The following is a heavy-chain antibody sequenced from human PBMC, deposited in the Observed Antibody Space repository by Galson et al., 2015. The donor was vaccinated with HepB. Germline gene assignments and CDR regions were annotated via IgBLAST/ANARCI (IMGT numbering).Heavy chain of an antibody. CDR1: GFTFSSYS. Sequence: SLRLSCAASGFTFSSYSMNWVRQAPGKGLEWVSYISSSSSTIYYADSVKGRFTISRDNAKNSLYLQMNSLRAEDTAVYYCARRNWYPLRGYYYYYYGMDVWGQGTTVTVSS. CDR2: ISSSSSTI. CDR3: ARRNWYPLRGYYYYYYGMDV. D-gene: IGHD6-13*01. J-gene: IGHJ6*02. V-gene: IGHV3-48*04.